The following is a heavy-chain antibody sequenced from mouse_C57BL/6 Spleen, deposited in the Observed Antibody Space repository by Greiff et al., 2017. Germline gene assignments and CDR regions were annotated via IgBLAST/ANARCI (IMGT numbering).Heavy chain of an antibody. CDR1: GYAFTNYL. CDR2: INPGSGGT. J-gene: IGHJ2*01. V-gene: IGHV1-54*01. Sequence: QVQLQQSGAELVRPGTSVKVSCKASGYAFTNYLIEWVKQRPGQGLEWIGVINPGSGGTNYNEKFKGKATLTADKSSSTAYMQLSSLTSEDSAVYFCARSLLDYPIFDDGGQGTTLTVSS. CDR3: ARSLLDYPIFDD. D-gene: IGHD6-1*01.